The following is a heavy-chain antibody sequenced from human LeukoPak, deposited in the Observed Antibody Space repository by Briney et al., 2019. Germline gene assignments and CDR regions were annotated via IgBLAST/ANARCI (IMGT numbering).Heavy chain of an antibody. J-gene: IGHJ4*02. CDR1: GYTFTGYY. CDR3: ARESRGSDYDS. CDR2: VNPNSGGT. D-gene: IGHD6-19*01. V-gene: IGHV1-2*02. Sequence: ASVKVSCKASGYTFTGYYIHWVRQAPGQGLEWMGWVNPNSGGTNYAQKFQGRVTMTRDTSISTAYMELSRLTSDDTAVYYCARESRGSDYDSWGQGTLVTVSP.